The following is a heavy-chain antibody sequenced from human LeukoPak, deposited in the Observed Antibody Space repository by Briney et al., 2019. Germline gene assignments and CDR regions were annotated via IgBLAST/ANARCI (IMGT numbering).Heavy chain of an antibody. J-gene: IGHJ5*02. V-gene: IGHV4-59*01. Sequence: KTSETLSLTCTVSGGSISSYYWSWIRQPPGKGREWIGYIYYSGSTNYNPSLKSRVTISVDTSKNQFSLKLSSVTAADTAVYYCARTYYDPETDWFDPWGQGTLVTVSS. CDR2: IYYSGST. CDR1: GGSISSYY. CDR3: ARTYYDPETDWFDP. D-gene: IGHD3-22*01.